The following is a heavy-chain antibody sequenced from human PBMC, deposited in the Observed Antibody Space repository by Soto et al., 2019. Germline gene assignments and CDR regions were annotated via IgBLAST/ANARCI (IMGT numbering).Heavy chain of an antibody. CDR3: VSTNWAYALET. J-gene: IGHJ3*02. V-gene: IGHV4-30-4*08. CDR2: IHYSGRS. CDR1: GGSISSSSYY. Sequence: SETLSLTCTVSGGSISSSSYYWGWIRQPPGKGLEWIGYIHYSGRSYYNPSLKSRISISVDTSENQFSLKLTSVTAADTAVYYCVSTNWAYALETWGQGTLVTV. D-gene: IGHD7-27*01.